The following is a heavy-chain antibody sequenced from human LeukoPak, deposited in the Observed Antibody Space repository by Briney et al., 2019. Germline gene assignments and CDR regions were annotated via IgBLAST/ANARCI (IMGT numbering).Heavy chain of an antibody. Sequence: PSETLSLTCTVSGGSISSYYWSWIRQPPGKGLEWIGYIYYSGSTNYNPSLKSRVTISVDTSKNQFSLKLSSVTAADTAVYYCARATEQSLDAFDIWGQGTMVTVSS. CDR2: IYYSGST. CDR3: ARATEQSLDAFDI. J-gene: IGHJ3*02. V-gene: IGHV4-59*01. CDR1: GGSISSYY. D-gene: IGHD6-19*01.